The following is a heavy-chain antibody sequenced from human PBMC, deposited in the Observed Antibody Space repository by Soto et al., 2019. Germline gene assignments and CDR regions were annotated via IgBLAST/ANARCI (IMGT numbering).Heavy chain of an antibody. J-gene: IGHJ4*02. CDR3: ARSAMEEIVVEDGFDY. CDR2: IIPIFGTA. Sequence: QVQLVQSGAEVKKPGSSVKVSCKASGGTFSSDAISWVRQDPGQGLEWMGGIIPIFGTAHYAQKFQGRVTMTADESTGTAYRELSSLRAEYTAVYYCARSAMEEIVVEDGFDYWGQGTLVTVAS. V-gene: IGHV1-69*01. D-gene: IGHD3-22*01. CDR1: GGTFSSDA.